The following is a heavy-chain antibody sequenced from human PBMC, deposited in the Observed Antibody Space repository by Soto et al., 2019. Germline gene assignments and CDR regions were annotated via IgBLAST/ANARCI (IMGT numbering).Heavy chain of an antibody. Sequence: SETLSLTCAVYGGSFSGYYWSWIRQPPGKGLEWIGEINQSGSTNYNPSLKSRVTISVDTSKNQFSLKLSSVTAADTAVYYCARGYSSGWYGAHYYYYGMDVWGQGTTVTVSS. CDR1: GGSFSGYY. CDR2: INQSGST. CDR3: ARGYSSGWYGAHYYYYGMDV. D-gene: IGHD6-19*01. J-gene: IGHJ6*02. V-gene: IGHV4-34*01.